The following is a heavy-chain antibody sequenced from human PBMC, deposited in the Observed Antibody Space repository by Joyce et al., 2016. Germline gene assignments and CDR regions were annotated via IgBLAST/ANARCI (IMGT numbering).Heavy chain of an antibody. V-gene: IGHV1-18*01. Sequence: QVQLVQSGPEMKKPGASVKVSCKASGYTFTEYGVTWVRQAPGQGLEWMGWISAYNGNTNYGQKFQDRISLTTDTSTTTGYMELRSRRYDDTVVYYCARGGVGTIPDFWGQGTLVTVSS. CDR2: ISAYNGNT. CDR1: GYTFTEYG. J-gene: IGHJ4*02. D-gene: IGHD5-24*01. CDR3: ARGGVGTIPDF.